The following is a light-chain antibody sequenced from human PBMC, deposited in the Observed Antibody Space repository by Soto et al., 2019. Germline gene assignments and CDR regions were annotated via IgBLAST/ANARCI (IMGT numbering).Light chain of an antibody. J-gene: IGKJ1*01. CDR3: QQYNNWPRT. Sequence: EIVMTQSPATLSVSPGERATLSCSASQSVSSNLAWYQQKPGQAPRLLSYGASTRATGIPARFSGSGSGTEFTLTISSLQYEDFAVYYCQQYNNWPRTFGQGTKVEI. V-gene: IGKV3-15*01. CDR2: GAS. CDR1: QSVSSN.